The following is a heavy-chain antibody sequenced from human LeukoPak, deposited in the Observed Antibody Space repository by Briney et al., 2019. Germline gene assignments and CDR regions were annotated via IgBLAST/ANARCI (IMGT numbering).Heavy chain of an antibody. CDR1: GLTFSDYW. CDR3: AREPYAEEFDY. J-gene: IGHJ4*02. V-gene: IGHV3-7*04. Sequence: GGSLRLSCAASGLTFSDYWMSWVRQAPGKGLEWVANIKQDGSEKYYVDSVKGRFTISRDNAKNSLYLQMNSLRAEDTAVYYCAREPYAEEFDYWGQGTLVTVSS. CDR2: IKQDGSEK. D-gene: IGHD4-17*01.